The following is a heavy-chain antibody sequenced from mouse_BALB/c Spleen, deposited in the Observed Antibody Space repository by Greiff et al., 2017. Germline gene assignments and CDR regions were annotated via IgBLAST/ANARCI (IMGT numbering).Heavy chain of an antibody. V-gene: IGHV1-82*01. CDR1: GYAFSSSW. Sequence: QVQLKQSGPELVKPGASVKISCKASGYAFSSSWMNWVKQRPGQGLEWIGRIYPGDGDTNYNGKFKGKATLTADKSSSTAYMQLSSLTSVDSAVYFCARVGYAMDYWGQGTSVTVSS. J-gene: IGHJ4*01. CDR2: IYPGDGDT. CDR3: ARVGYAMDY.